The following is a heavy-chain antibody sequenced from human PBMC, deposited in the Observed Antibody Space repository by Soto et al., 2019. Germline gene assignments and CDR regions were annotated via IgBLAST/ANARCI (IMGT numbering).Heavy chain of an antibody. J-gene: IGHJ3*02. CDR1: GFTFSSYW. CDR2: IKQDGSEK. D-gene: IGHD2-15*01. Sequence: GGSLRLSCAASGFTFSSYWMSWVRQAPGKGLEWVANIKQDGSEKYYVDSVKGRFTISRDNAKNSLYLQMNSLRAEDTAVYYCARVPLSGIVVAVAAFDFYIWGQGTMVTVSS. V-gene: IGHV3-7*01. CDR3: ARVPLSGIVVAVAAFDFYI.